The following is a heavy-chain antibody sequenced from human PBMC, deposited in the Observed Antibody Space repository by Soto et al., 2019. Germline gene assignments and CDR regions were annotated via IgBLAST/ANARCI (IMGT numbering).Heavy chain of an antibody. CDR2: IYPGDSHT. V-gene: IGHV5-51*03. J-gene: IGHJ6*02. CDR1: GYSFSSYW. Sequence: DVQLVQSGAEVKKPGESLKISCKGSGYSFSSYWIAWVRQMPGRGLECMGIIYPGDSHTRYNPSFQGQVDISVDMSISTAYLQWGSLKASDTAMYFCARGGRSRRHYYGMDVWVQGTTVIVS. CDR3: ARGGRSRRHYYGMDV. D-gene: IGHD3-16*01.